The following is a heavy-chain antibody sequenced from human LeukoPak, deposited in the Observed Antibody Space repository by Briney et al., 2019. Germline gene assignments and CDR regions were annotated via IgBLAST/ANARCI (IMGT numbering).Heavy chain of an antibody. Sequence: SETLSLTCTVSGGSISSYYWSWIRQPPGKGLEWIGYIYYSGSTNYNPSLKSRVTISVDTSKNQFSLKLSSVTAADTAVYYCARAEHIVVATDAFDIWGQGAMVTVSS. CDR1: GGSISSYY. V-gene: IGHV4-59*01. CDR3: ARAEHIVVATDAFDI. J-gene: IGHJ3*02. D-gene: IGHD2-21*02. CDR2: IYYSGST.